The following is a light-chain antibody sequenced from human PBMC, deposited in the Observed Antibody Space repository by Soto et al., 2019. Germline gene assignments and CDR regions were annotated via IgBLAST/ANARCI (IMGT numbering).Light chain of an antibody. V-gene: IGKV3-20*01. CDR2: GAS. J-gene: IGKJ4*01. CDR1: HTVNSNY. CDR3: QQHGDSLT. Sequence: ETVLTQSPGTLSLSPGERATLSCRASHTVNSNYLGWYQQKPGQAPRLLMDGASSRATGIPDRFSGSGSGTDFTLTISRLEPEDFAVYYCQQHGDSLTLGGGTKVDIK.